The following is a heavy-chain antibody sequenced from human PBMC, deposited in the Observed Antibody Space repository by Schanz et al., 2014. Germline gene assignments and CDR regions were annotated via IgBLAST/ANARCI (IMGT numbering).Heavy chain of an antibody. J-gene: IGHJ6*02. CDR3: AKDDTQVNGMDV. CDR1: GFSFDNYG. Sequence: QVQLVESGGGVVQPGRSLRLSCAASGFSFDNYGMHWVRQAPGKGLEWVGVIWYDGSKTYYADSVRGRFTISRDNSKNTLHLQMNSLRVEDTAVYYCAKDDTQVNGMDVWGQGTTVTVSS. CDR2: IWYDGSKT. V-gene: IGHV3-33*06.